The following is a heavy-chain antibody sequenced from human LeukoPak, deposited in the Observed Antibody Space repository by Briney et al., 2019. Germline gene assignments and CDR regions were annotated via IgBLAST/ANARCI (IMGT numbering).Heavy chain of an antibody. Sequence: ASVKVFCKASGYTFNIYGISWARQAPGQGLEWMGWISAYNGDTHYAQRFQGRVTLTIDTSTSTAYMELRNLRSDDTAMYYCARDPSNTSGWYIYFDYWGQGTLVTVSS. CDR1: GYTFNIYG. CDR3: ARDPSNTSGWYIYFDY. V-gene: IGHV1-18*01. J-gene: IGHJ4*02. CDR2: ISAYNGDT. D-gene: IGHD6-19*01.